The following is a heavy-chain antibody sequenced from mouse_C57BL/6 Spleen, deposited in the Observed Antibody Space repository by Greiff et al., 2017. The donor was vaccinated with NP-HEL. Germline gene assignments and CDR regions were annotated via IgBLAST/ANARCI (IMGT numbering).Heavy chain of an antibody. D-gene: IGHD2-3*01. CDR1: GFTFSDYY. V-gene: IGHV5-12*01. J-gene: IGHJ2*01. Sequence: EVKLMESGGGLVQPGGSLKLSCAASGFTFSDYYMYWVRQTPEKRLEWVAYISNGGGSTYYPDTVKGRFTISRDNAKNTLYLQMSRLKSEDTAMYYCARQRDGYYDYWGQGTTLTVSS. CDR3: ARQRDGYYDY. CDR2: ISNGGGST.